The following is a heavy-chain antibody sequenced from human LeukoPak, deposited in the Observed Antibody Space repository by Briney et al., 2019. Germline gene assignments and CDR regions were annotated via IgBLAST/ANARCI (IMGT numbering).Heavy chain of an antibody. Sequence: SVKVSCKASGGTFSSYAISWVRQAPGQGLEWMGGIIPIFGTANYAQKFQGRVTITADESTSTAYMELSSLRSEDTAVYYCAREGKPDSYAFDIWGQGTMVTVSS. D-gene: IGHD3-22*01. CDR1: GGTFSSYA. V-gene: IGHV1-69*13. J-gene: IGHJ3*02. CDR3: AREGKPDSYAFDI. CDR2: IIPIFGTA.